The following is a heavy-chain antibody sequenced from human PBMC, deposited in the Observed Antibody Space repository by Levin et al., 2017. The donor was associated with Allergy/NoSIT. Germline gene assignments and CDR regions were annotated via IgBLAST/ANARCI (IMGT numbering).Heavy chain of an antibody. CDR1: GGSVSSGSYC. Sequence: SQTLSLTCAVSGGSVSSGSYCWSWIRQPPGKGLEWIGYIYSSGSTKYNPSLKSRVTISIESSNNRFSLKLSSVTAADTAVYYCARASRSGSSSWPYYFDYWGQGTLVTISS. V-gene: IGHV4-61*01. CDR2: IYSSGST. J-gene: IGHJ4*02. CDR3: ARASRSGSSSWPYYFDY. D-gene: IGHD6-13*01.